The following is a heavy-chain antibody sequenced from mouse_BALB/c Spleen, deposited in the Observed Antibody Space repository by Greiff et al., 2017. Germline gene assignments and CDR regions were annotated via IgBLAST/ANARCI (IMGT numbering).Heavy chain of an antibody. Sequence: EVQGVESGPGLVKPSQSLSLTCTVTGYSITSDYAWNWIRQFPGNKLEWMGYISYSGSTSYNPSLKSRISITRDTSKNQFFLQLNSVTTEDTATYYCARKSSSAMDYWGQGTSVTVSS. J-gene: IGHJ4*01. CDR3: ARKSSSAMDY. V-gene: IGHV3-2*02. D-gene: IGHD1-1*01. CDR2: ISYSGST. CDR1: GYSITSDYA.